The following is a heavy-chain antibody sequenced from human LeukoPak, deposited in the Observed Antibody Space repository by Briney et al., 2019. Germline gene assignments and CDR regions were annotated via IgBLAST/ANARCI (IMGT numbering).Heavy chain of an antibody. D-gene: IGHD3-16*02. CDR1: GGSISSSHW. CDR2: IFHGGST. CDR3: ASSIIRVDDLSPVDY. Sequence: SETLSLTCGASGGSISSSHWWSWVRQSPGQGLEWIGEIFHGGSTNYNPSLKNRVTISIDKSKNQFSLKLTSVTAADTAVYYCASSIIRVDDLSPVDYWGRGTLVTVSS. J-gene: IGHJ4*02. V-gene: IGHV4-4*02.